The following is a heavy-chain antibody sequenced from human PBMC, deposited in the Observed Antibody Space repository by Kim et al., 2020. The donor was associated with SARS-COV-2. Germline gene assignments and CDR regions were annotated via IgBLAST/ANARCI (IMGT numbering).Heavy chain of an antibody. D-gene: IGHD2-2*01. V-gene: IGHV3-74*01. J-gene: IGHJ2*01. Sequence: GGSLRLSCAASGFTFNNYWMHWVRQVPGKGLVWVSRINSDGSSTSYADSVKGRFTISRDNAKNTLFLQMNSLRAEDTAVYYCASSGPVVPVVLYWYFDLWGRGTLVTVSS. CDR2: INSDGSST. CDR1: GFTFNNYW. CDR3: ASSGPVVPVVLYWYFDL.